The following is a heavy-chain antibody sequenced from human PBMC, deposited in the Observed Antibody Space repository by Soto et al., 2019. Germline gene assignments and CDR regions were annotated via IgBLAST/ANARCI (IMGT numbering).Heavy chain of an antibody. CDR1: GFTFSSYA. D-gene: IGHD3-9*01. Sequence: PGGSLRLSCAASGFTFSSYAMSWVRQAPGKGLEWVSAISGSGDSTYYADSVKGRFTISRDNSKNTLYLQMNSLRAEDTAVYYCAKRPRYFDAFDIWGQGTMVTVSS. V-gene: IGHV3-23*01. CDR3: AKRPRYFDAFDI. J-gene: IGHJ3*02. CDR2: ISGSGDST.